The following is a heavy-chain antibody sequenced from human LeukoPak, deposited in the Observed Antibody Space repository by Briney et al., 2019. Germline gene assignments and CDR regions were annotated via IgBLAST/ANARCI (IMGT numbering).Heavy chain of an antibody. Sequence: GGSLRLSCAASGFTFSSYGMHWVRQAPGKGLEWVAVIWYDGSNKYYADSVKGRFTISRDNAKNSLYLQMNSLRAEDTAVYYCARAGRGYDYWGQGTLVTVSS. D-gene: IGHD2-15*01. V-gene: IGHV3-33*01. CDR3: ARAGRGYDY. CDR2: IWYDGSNK. J-gene: IGHJ4*02. CDR1: GFTFSSYG.